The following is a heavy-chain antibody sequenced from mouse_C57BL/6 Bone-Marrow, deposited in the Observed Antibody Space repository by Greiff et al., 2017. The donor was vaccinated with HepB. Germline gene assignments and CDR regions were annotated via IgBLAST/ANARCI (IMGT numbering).Heavy chain of an antibody. CDR3: ASHWDGFAY. Sequence: EVKLVESGGDLVKPGGSLKLSCAASGFTFSSYGMSWVRQTPDKRLEWVATISSGGSYTYYPDSVKGRFIISRDNAKNTLYLQMSSLKSEDTAMYYCASHWDGFAYWGQGTLVTVSA. V-gene: IGHV5-6*01. D-gene: IGHD4-1*01. J-gene: IGHJ3*01. CDR2: ISSGGSYT. CDR1: GFTFSSYG.